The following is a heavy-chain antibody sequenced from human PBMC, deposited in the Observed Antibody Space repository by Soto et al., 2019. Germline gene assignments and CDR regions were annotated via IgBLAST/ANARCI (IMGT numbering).Heavy chain of an antibody. D-gene: IGHD3-16*01. V-gene: IGHV3-30*03. CDR1: GLTFNTSG. CDR2: ISYDGATQ. J-gene: IGHJ4*02. CDR3: ARDLSFGSLDFDY. Sequence: GGSLRLSCEVSGLTFNTSGMHWVRQAPGKGLEWLAVISYDGATQYYADSVKGRFTISRDNSKNTVFLQMNSLRAEDTAVYYCARDLSFGSLDFDYWGRGTLVTVSS.